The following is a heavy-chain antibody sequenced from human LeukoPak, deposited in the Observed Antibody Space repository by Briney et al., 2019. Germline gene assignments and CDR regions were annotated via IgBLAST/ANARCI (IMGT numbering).Heavy chain of an antibody. CDR3: TTGTYHDSTGYRFDY. Sequence: GGSLRLSCAAPGFTFSSYSMNWVRQAPGKGLEWVSSISSSSSYIYYADSVKGRFTISRDNAKNSLYLQMDSLKTEDTAVYYCTTGTYHDSTGYRFDYWGQGTLVTVSS. D-gene: IGHD3-22*01. J-gene: IGHJ4*02. CDR2: ISSSSSYI. CDR1: GFTFSSYS. V-gene: IGHV3-21*03.